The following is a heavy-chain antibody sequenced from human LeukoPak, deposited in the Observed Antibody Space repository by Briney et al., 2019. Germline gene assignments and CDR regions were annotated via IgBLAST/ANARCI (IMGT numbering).Heavy chain of an antibody. J-gene: IGHJ4*02. CDR2: ISYDGSNK. V-gene: IGHV3-30*18. CDR3: AKSSTYYDILTGYPTAEPYYFDY. Sequence: GGSLRLSCAASGFTFSSYGMHWVRQAPGKGLEWVAVISYDGSNKYYADSVKGRFTISRDKSKNTLYLQMNSLRAEDTAVYYCAKSSTYYDILTGYPTAEPYYFDYWGQGTLVTVSS. D-gene: IGHD3-9*01. CDR1: GFTFSSYG.